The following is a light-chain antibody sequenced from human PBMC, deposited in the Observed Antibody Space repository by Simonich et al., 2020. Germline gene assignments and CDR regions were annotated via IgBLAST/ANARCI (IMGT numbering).Light chain of an antibody. V-gene: IGKV3-11*01. Sequence: EIVVTQSPATLSLSPGERATLSCRASQIVSSYLAWYQQKPGQAPRRLIYDASNRATGIPARFSGSGSGTDFTLTISSLEPEDFAVYYCQQRSNWPPFTFGPGTKVDIK. CDR3: QQRSNWPPFT. CDR2: DAS. CDR1: QIVSSY. J-gene: IGKJ3*01.